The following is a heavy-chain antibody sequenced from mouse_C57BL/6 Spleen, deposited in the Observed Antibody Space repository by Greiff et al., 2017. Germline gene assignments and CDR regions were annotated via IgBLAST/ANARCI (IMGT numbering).Heavy chain of an antibody. J-gene: IGHJ4*01. CDR3: AGGAGTGYYAMDY. D-gene: IGHD4-1*01. V-gene: IGHV1-80*01. CDR2: IYPGDGDT. CDR1: GYAFSSYW. Sequence: VQLQQSGASVKISCKASGYAFSSYWMNWVKQRPGKGLEWIGQIYPGDGDTNYNGKFKGKATLTADKSSSTAYMQLSSLTSEDSAVYFCAGGAGTGYYAMDYWGQGTSVTVSS.